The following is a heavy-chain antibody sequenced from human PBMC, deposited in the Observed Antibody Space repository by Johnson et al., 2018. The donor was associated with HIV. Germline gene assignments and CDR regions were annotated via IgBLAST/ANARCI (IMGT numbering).Heavy chain of an antibody. CDR3: ARGSYDGDAFDV. V-gene: IGHV3-13*01. D-gene: IGHD1-26*01. Sequence: VQLVESGGGVVQPGRSLRLSCAASGFTFSSYAMHWVRQAKGKRLEWVSGIGTTGDTFFLDSVKGRFTISRDTAKNSLYLQMNSLRAGDTALYYCARGSYDGDAFDVWGQGTMVTVSS. J-gene: IGHJ3*01. CDR2: IGTTGDT. CDR1: GFTFSSYA.